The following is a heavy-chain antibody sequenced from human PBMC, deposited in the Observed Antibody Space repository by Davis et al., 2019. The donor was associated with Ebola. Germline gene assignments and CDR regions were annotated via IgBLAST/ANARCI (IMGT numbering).Heavy chain of an antibody. J-gene: IGHJ6*02. Sequence: ESLKISCAASGFDFSDYYMSWIRQPPGKGLEWLGQIDHGGGTVYSPSFESRVRISVDRSKNHISLTLTSVTAADTAVYYCAKHRRHDMDVWGQGTTVTVSS. CDR2: IDHGGGT. CDR3: AKHRRHDMDV. CDR1: GFDFSDYY. V-gene: IGHV4-34*01. D-gene: IGHD1-1*01.